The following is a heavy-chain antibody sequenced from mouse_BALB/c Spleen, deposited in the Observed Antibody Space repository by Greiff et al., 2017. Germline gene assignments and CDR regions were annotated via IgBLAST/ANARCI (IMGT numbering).Heavy chain of an antibody. D-gene: IGHD1-2*01. CDR2: INPYNDGT. CDR3: ARELLRLPYYAMDY. J-gene: IGHJ4*01. Sequence: EVQLQQSGPELVKPGASVKMSCKASGYTFTSYVMHWVKQKPGQGLEWIGYINPYNDGTKYNEKFKGKATLTSDKSSSTAYMELSSLTSEDSAVYDCARELLRLPYYAMDYWGQGTSVTVSS. V-gene: IGHV1-14*01. CDR1: GYTFTSYV.